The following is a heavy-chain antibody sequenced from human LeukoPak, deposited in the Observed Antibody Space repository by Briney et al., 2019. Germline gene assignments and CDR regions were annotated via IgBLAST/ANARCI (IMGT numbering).Heavy chain of an antibody. CDR3: ARERSNYYYGMDV. CDR1: GGSISSSSYY. CDR2: IYYSGST. Sequence: SETLYLTCTVSGGSISSSSYYWGWIRQPPGKGLEWIGSIYYSGSTYYNPSLKSRVTISVDTSKNQFSLKLSSVTAADTAVYYCARERSNYYYGMDVWGQGTTVTVSS. D-gene: IGHD5/OR15-5a*01. V-gene: IGHV4-39*07. J-gene: IGHJ6*02.